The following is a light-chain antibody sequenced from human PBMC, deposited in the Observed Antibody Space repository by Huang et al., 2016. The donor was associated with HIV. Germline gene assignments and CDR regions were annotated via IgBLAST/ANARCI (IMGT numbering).Light chain of an antibody. CDR3: QQYYDRPLS. Sequence: EIVMTQSPATLAVSPGERATLSCRASQSGSSNVAWYQQKPGQAPRLLIYGASTRATGIPARFSGSGSGTEFTLTISSLQSEDFAVYHCQQYYDRPLSFGGGTKVEIK. V-gene: IGKV3-15*01. J-gene: IGKJ4*01. CDR1: QSGSSN. CDR2: GAS.